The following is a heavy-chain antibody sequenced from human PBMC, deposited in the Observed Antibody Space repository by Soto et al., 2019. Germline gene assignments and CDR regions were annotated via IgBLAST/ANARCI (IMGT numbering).Heavy chain of an antibody. Sequence: ASVKVSCKASGYTFTSYGISWVRQAPGQGLEWMGWISAYNGNTNYAQKLQGRVTMTTDTSTSTAYMELRSLRSDDTAVYYCARARITGSPATEFDYWGQGTLVTVSS. CDR3: ARARITGSPATEFDY. J-gene: IGHJ4*02. CDR1: GYTFTSYG. D-gene: IGHD1-20*01. V-gene: IGHV1-18*01. CDR2: ISAYNGNT.